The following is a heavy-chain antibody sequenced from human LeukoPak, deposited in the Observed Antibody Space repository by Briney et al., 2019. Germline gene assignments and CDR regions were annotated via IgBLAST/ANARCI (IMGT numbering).Heavy chain of an antibody. V-gene: IGHV3-23*01. J-gene: IGHJ4*02. CDR3: AKVMGSGSYYVFDY. CDR1: GFTFSSYA. Sequence: GGSLRLSCAASGFTFSSYAMSWVRQAPGQGLEWVSAISGSGGSTYYADSVKGRFTISRDNSKNTLYLQMNSLRADDTAVYYCAKVMGSGSYYVFDYWGQGTLVTVSS. CDR2: ISGSGGST. D-gene: IGHD3-10*01.